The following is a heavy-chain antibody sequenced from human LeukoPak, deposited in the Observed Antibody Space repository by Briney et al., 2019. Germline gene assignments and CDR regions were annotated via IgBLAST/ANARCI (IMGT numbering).Heavy chain of an antibody. CDR2: IVVGSGNT. CDR1: GFTFTSSA. D-gene: IGHD3-22*01. V-gene: IGHV1-58*02. J-gene: IGHJ5*02. CDR3: ATVRMYYYDSSGRWFDP. Sequence: ASVKVSCKASGFTFTSSAMQWVRQARGQRLEWIGWIVVGSGNTNYAQKFQERVTMTEDTSTDTAYMELSSLRSEDTAVYYCATVRMYYYDSSGRWFDPWGQGTLVTVSS.